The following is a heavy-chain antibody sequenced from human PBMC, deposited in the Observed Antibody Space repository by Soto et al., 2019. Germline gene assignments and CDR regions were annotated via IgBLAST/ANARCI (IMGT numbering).Heavy chain of an antibody. CDR3: AHRVLRTVFGLVTTTAIYFDF. D-gene: IGHD3-3*01. Sequence: QITLNESGPTVVRPTETLTLTCRFSGFSLTTSGVGVGWVRQSPGKAPEWLALIYWDDDKRYSESLKSRLTITKDTSQTQVVLTVANLDPTDTATYYCAHRVLRTVFGLVTTTAIYFDFWGQGTPVAVSS. CDR1: GFSLTTSGVG. V-gene: IGHV2-5*02. J-gene: IGHJ4*02. CDR2: IYWDDDK.